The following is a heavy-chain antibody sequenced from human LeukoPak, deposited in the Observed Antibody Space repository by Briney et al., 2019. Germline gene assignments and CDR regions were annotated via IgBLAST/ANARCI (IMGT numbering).Heavy chain of an antibody. D-gene: IGHD6-6*01. CDR1: GYTFTGYY. CDR2: INPNSGGT. V-gene: IGHV1-2*06. CDR3: ARDLPRIAAHTSGYYYYMDV. J-gene: IGHJ6*03. Sequence: GASVKVSCKASGYTFTGYYMHWVRQAPGQGLEWMGRINPNSGGTNYAQKFQGRVTMTRDTSISTAYMELSRLRSDDTAVYYCARDLPRIAAHTSGYYYYMDVWGKGTTVTVSS.